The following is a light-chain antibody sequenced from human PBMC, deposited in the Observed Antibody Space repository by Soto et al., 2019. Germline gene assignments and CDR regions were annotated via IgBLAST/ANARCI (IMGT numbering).Light chain of an antibody. CDR2: DDS. V-gene: IGLV3-21*02. CDR1: NIGSYS. J-gene: IGLJ3*02. Sequence: SYELTQPPSVSVAPGQTARITCGGNNIGSYSVHWYQQKPGQAPALVVYDDSDRPSGIPERFSGSNSGNTATLTISRVEAGDEADYYCQVWDSSSDHWVFGGGTKLTVL. CDR3: QVWDSSSDHWV.